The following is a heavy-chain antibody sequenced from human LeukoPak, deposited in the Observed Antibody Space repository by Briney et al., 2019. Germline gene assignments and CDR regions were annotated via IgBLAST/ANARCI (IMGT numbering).Heavy chain of an antibody. CDR3: ARGGIQVSGIDEFDY. CDR2: IGIRGDT. V-gene: IGHV3-13*01. J-gene: IGHJ4*02. D-gene: IGHD6-19*01. CDR1: GFTFIDYD. Sequence: GGSLRLSCAASGFTFIDYDMHWVRQVIGKGLEWVSAIGIRGDTHYSGSVKGRFTISRENAEGSLYLQMNSLRAEDTAVYYCARGGIQVSGIDEFDYWGQGTLVTVSS.